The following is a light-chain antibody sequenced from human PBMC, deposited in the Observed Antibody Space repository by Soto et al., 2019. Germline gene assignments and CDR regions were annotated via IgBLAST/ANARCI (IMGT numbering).Light chain of an antibody. Sequence: QSALTQPASVSGSPGQSITISCTGTSSDVGGYNYVSWYQQHPGKAPQLMIYEVSNRPSGVSNRFSGSKSGNTASLTISGLQTEDEADDSCSSSTSSSIDYVFGTGTKLTVL. V-gene: IGLV2-14*01. CDR1: SSDVGGYNY. CDR2: EVS. CDR3: SSSTSSSIDYV. J-gene: IGLJ1*01.